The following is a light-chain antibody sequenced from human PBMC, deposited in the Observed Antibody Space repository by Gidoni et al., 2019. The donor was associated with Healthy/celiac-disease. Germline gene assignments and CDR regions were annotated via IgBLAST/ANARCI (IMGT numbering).Light chain of an antibody. V-gene: IGKV1-39*01. CDR2: AAS. CDR3: QQSYSTPYT. Sequence: DIQMTQSPSSLSASVGDRVTITCRESQSISSYLNWYQQKPGKAPKLLIYAASSLQSGVPSRVSGSGSGTDFTLTISSLQPEDFATYYCQQSYSTPYTFGQGTKLEIK. CDR1: QSISSY. J-gene: IGKJ2*01.